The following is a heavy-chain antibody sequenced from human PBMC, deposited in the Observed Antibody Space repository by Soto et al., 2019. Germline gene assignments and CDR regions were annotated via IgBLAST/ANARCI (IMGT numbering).Heavy chain of an antibody. CDR2: TYHSGNP. Sequence: SETLSLTCDVSGDTISTGGYTWAWIRQPPGKALEWIGHTYHSGNPYYNPSLKSRVIISVDTSKRQISLNLTSVTAADTAVYYCATAFGGWPPDSWGQGTLVTVSS. V-gene: IGHV4-30-2*02. CDR3: ATAFGGWPPDS. CDR1: GDTISTGGYT. D-gene: IGHD6-19*01. J-gene: IGHJ4*02.